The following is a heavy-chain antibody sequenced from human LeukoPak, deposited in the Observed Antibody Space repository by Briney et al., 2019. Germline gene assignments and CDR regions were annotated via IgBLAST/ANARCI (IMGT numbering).Heavy chain of an antibody. CDR3: ARELNWNYYFDY. D-gene: IGHD1-7*01. Sequence: PSETLSLTCAVYGGSFRGYYWSWIRQPPGKGLEWIGEINHSGSTNYNPSLKSRVTISVDTSKNQFSLKLSSVTAADTAVYYCARELNWNYYFDYWGQGTLVTVSS. V-gene: IGHV4-34*01. J-gene: IGHJ4*02. CDR2: INHSGST. CDR1: GGSFRGYY.